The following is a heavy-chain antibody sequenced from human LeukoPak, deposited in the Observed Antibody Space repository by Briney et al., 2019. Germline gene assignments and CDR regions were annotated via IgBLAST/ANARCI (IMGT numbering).Heavy chain of an antibody. D-gene: IGHD4-17*01. J-gene: IGHJ5*02. CDR1: GYSFTSYW. CDR2: IYPGDSDT. V-gene: IGHV5-51*01. CDR3: ARQESDYGDYDNWFDP. Sequence: PGESLKISCKGSGYSFTSYWIGWVRQMPGKGLEWMGIIYPGDSDTRYSPSFQGQVTISADKSISTAYLQWSSLKASDTAMYYCARQESDYGDYDNWFDPWGQGTLVTVSS.